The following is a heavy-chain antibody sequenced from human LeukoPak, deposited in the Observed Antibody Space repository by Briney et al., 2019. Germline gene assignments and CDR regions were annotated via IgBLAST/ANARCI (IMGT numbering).Heavy chain of an antibody. CDR2: IYSSGSS. V-gene: IGHV4-59*08. CDR1: GGSINSYY. CDR3: ARHGKDSSGYSGHWYFDL. J-gene: IGHJ2*01. D-gene: IGHD3-22*01. Sequence: SETLSLTCTVSGGSINSYYWSWVRQPPGKGLERIGYIYSSGSSDYNPSLKSRVIMSVDTSKNQFSLKVTSVTAADTAMYYCARHGKDSSGYSGHWYFDLWGRGTLVTVSS.